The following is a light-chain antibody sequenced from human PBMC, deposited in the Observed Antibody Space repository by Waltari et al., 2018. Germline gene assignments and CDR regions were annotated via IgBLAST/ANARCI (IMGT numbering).Light chain of an antibody. Sequence: QSALTQPASVSGCPGQSITISCTGSSSDVGGYTYVPWYRQYPGKAPKLMIYEVSNRPSGVSDRFSGSKSGNTASLTISGLQTEDEADYYCTSYTRSGTVVFGGGTKLTIL. CDR3: TSYTRSGTVV. CDR1: SSDVGGYTY. CDR2: EVS. V-gene: IGLV2-14*01. J-gene: IGLJ2*01.